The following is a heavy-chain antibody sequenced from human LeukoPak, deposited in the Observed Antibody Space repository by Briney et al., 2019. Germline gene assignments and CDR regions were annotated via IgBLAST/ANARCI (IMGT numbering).Heavy chain of an antibody. CDR3: ARGACSGGTCYSLYYYYMDV. D-gene: IGHD2-15*01. J-gene: IGHJ6*03. Sequence: PSETLSLTCAVYGGSFSAYYWSWIRQSPGKGLEWIGEINHGGSTNSNPSLKSRVTISIDTSENQFSLRLTSVTAADTAVYYCARGACSGGTCYSLYYYYMDVWDKGTTVTVSS. CDR1: GGSFSAYY. V-gene: IGHV4-34*01. CDR2: INHGGST.